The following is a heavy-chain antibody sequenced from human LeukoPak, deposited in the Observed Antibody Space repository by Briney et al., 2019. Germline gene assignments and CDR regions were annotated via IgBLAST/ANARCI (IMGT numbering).Heavy chain of an antibody. Sequence: SETLSLTCTVSGGSISSYYWSWIRQPPGKGLEWIGYIYYSGSTNYNPSLKSRVTISVGTSKNQLSLKLSSVTAADTAVYYCARDRGTITMIVDALDIWGQGTMVTVSS. CDR3: ARDRGTITMIVDALDI. CDR1: GGSISSYY. D-gene: IGHD3-22*01. CDR2: IYYSGST. J-gene: IGHJ3*02. V-gene: IGHV4-59*12.